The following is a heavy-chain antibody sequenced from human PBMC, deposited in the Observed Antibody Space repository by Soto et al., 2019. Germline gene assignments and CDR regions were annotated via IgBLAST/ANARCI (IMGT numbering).Heavy chain of an antibody. V-gene: IGHV4-38-2*02. CDR1: GYSISSGYY. Sequence: PSETLSLTCTVSGYSISSGYYWAWIRQPPGKGLEWIGSVYHSGGTYYNPSLKSRLTVSIDTSKNQFSLKLTSVTAADTAVYFCARDLDSSGEAYWGQGALVTVSS. CDR2: VYHSGGT. CDR3: ARDLDSSGEAY. J-gene: IGHJ4*02. D-gene: IGHD3-22*01.